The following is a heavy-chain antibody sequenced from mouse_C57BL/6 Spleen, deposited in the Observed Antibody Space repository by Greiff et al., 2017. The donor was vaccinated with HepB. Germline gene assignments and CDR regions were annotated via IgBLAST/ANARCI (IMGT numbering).Heavy chain of an antibody. V-gene: IGHV1-69*01. Sequence: VKLQQPGAELVMPGASVKLSCKASGYTFTSYWMHWVKQRPGQGLEWIGEIDPSDSYTNYNQKFKGKSTLTVDKSSSTAYMQLSSLTSEDSAVYYCARSPITTVVATDYWGQGTTLTVSS. CDR2: IDPSDSYT. D-gene: IGHD1-1*01. J-gene: IGHJ2*01. CDR1: GYTFTSYW. CDR3: ARSPITTVVATDY.